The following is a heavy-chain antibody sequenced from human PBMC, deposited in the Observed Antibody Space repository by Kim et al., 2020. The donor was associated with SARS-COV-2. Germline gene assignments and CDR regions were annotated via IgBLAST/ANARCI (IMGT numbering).Heavy chain of an antibody. Sequence: ASVKVSCKASGYTFTRYVTHWVRQAPGQGLEWMGIINPGDGTTEYPQGFQGRVTITMDTPTSTAYMELSSLRSEDTAVYFCVREVRGGRFDGWGRWTTVT. CDR3: VREVRGGRFDG. CDR2: INPGDGTT. D-gene: IGHD3-16*01. V-gene: IGHV1-46*03. CDR1: GYTFTRYV. J-gene: IGHJ6*02.